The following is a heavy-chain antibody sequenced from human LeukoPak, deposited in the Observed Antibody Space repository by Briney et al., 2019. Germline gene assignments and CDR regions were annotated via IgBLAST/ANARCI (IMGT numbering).Heavy chain of an antibody. D-gene: IGHD3-22*01. CDR2: MNPNSGNT. CDR3: ARGPNYYDSSGYSLFDY. J-gene: IGHJ4*02. Sequence: GASVNVSCKASGYTFTSYDINWVRQATGQGLEWMGWMNPNSGNTGYAQKFQGRVTMTRNTSISTAYMELSSLRSEDTAVYYCARGPNYYDSSGYSLFDYWGQGTLVTVSS. V-gene: IGHV1-8*01. CDR1: GYTFTSYD.